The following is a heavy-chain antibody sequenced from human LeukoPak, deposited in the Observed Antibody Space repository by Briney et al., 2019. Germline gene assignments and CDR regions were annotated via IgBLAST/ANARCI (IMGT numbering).Heavy chain of an antibody. Sequence: PGGSLRLSCAASGFTFNNYAMNWVRQAPGKGLEWVSAISGSGSNTYYADSVKGRFTISRDNSRNTLYLQINSLRAEDTAVYYCAKDGGGWYTSGWYYFDYWGQGTLVTVSS. J-gene: IGHJ4*02. CDR2: ISGSGSNT. V-gene: IGHV3-23*01. CDR3: AKDGGGWYTSGWYYFDY. CDR1: GFTFNNYA. D-gene: IGHD6-19*01.